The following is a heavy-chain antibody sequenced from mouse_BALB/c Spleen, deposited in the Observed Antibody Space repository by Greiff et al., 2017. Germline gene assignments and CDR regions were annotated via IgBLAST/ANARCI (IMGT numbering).Heavy chain of an antibody. CDR2: IYPSDSYT. CDR3: TRSSYGNYGCAY. D-gene: IGHD2-10*01. J-gene: IGHJ3*01. CDR1: GYTFTSYW. V-gene: IGHV1-69*02. Sequence: QVQLQQPGAELVRPGASVKLSCKASGYTFTSYWINWVKQRPGQGLEWIGNIYPSDSYTNYNQKFKDKATLTVDKSSSTAYMQLSSPTSEDSSVYYCTRSSYGNYGCAYWGQGTLVTVSA.